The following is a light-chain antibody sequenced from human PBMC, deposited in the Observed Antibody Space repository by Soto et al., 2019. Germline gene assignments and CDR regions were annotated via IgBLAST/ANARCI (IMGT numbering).Light chain of an antibody. CDR1: SSDVGGYEY. CDR3: SSYRTGGSYV. Sequence: QSALTQPASVSGPPGQSITISCTGTSSDVGGYEYVSWYQQYPGKAPKLMIYEVIDRPAGAPRRFSGSKSGNTASLTITGLQAEDEADYYCSSYRTGGSYVFGTGTKVTVL. J-gene: IGLJ1*01. CDR2: EVI. V-gene: IGLV2-14*01.